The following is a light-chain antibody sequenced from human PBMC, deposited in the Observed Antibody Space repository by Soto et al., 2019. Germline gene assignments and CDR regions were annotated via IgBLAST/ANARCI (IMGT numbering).Light chain of an antibody. Sequence: QSALTQHASVSGSPGQSITISCTGTSSDVGGYNYVSWYQQHPGKAPKLMIYDVSNRPSGVSNRFSGSKSGNTASLTISGLQAEDEADYYCSSYTSSRTRVFGTGTKLTVL. CDR1: SSDVGGYNY. CDR2: DVS. V-gene: IGLV2-14*01. J-gene: IGLJ1*01. CDR3: SSYTSSRTRV.